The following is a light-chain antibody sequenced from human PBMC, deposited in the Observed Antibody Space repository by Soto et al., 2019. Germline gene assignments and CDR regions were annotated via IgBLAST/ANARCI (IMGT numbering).Light chain of an antibody. CDR3: QQRSSWPLS. Sequence: IVMTQSPATLSVSPGERVTLSCRASQSVSSRLAWYHQKPGQSPRLLIYGASSRATGIPDRFSGSGSATDFTLTISSLEPEDFALYYCQQRSSWPLSFGGGTKVDIK. J-gene: IGKJ4*01. CDR2: GAS. V-gene: IGKV3-11*01. CDR1: QSVSSR.